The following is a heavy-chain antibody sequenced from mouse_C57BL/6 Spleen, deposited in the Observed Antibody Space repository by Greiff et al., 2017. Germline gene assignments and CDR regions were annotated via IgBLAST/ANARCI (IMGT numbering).Heavy chain of an antibody. CDR3: ARRDYGSSFYWYFDV. D-gene: IGHD1-1*01. CDR1: GYTFTDYY. CDR2: INPYNGGT. V-gene: IGHV1-19*01. Sequence: VQLQQSGPVLVKPGASVKMSCKASGYTFTDYYMNWVKQSHGKSLEWIGVINPYNGGTSYNQKFKGKATLTVDKSSSTAYMELNSLTSEDSAVXCCARRDYGSSFYWYFDVWGTGTTVTVSS. J-gene: IGHJ1*03.